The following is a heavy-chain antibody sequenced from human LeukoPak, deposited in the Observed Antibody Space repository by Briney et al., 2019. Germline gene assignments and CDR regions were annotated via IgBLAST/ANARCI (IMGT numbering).Heavy chain of an antibody. CDR2: FYPGESDT. V-gene: IGHV5-51*01. Sequence: GEYLKISCEGFGSNFPTFWIGWVRQLPGKGLEWMGIFYPGESDTRYNPSFQGQVTISADKSINTAYLRWSSVKASDTAVYYCARLSLGGFSGNDAFDIWGPGTMVIVSS. CDR1: GSNFPTFW. CDR3: ARLSLGGFSGNDAFDI. D-gene: IGHD5-12*01. J-gene: IGHJ3*02.